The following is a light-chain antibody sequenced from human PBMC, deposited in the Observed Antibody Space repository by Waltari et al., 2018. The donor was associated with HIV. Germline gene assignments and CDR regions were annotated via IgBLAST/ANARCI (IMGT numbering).Light chain of an antibody. V-gene: IGLV2-23*02. CDR2: EVS. CDR1: RRDGGSYNL. J-gene: IGLJ3*02. Sequence: QSALTQPASVSGSPGQSITISCTGTRRDGGSYNLVSWYQPHPGKAPKLMIYEVSKRPSGVSNRFSGSKSGNTASLTISGLQAEDEADYYCCSYAGSSTWVFGGGTKLTVL. CDR3: CSYAGSSTWV.